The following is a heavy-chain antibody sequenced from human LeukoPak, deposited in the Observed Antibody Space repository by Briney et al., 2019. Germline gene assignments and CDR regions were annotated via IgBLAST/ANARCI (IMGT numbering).Heavy chain of an antibody. J-gene: IGHJ6*03. CDR3: ARSIEMATMGSVPNVYYYYYMDV. CDR2: IYYSGST. CDR1: GGSISSSSYY. D-gene: IGHD5-24*01. Sequence: PSETLSLTCTVSGGSISSSSYYWGWSRQPPGKGLEWIGSIYYSGSTYYNPSLKSRVTISVDTSKNQFSLKLSSVTAADTAVYYCARSIEMATMGSVPNVYYYYYMDVWGKGTTVTVSS. V-gene: IGHV4-39*07.